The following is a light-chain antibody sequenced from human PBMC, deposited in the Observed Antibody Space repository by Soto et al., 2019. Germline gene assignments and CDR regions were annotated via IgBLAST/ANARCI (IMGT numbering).Light chain of an antibody. CDR2: EVV. CDR3: KSYAGSNTYV. Sequence: SLLTQPPAASGSPGQSVTMSSTGAKNDIGVYDVVSWYQHHPGKAPRLIIYEVVQRPSGVPDRLSGSNSGNTASLTVSGLQAADEDASSCKSYAGSNTYVLGSGSKVIVL. CDR1: KNDIGVYDV. V-gene: IGLV2-8*01. J-gene: IGLJ1*01.